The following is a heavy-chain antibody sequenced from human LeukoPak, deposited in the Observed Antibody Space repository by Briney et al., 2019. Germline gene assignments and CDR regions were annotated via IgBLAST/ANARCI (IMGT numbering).Heavy chain of an antibody. CDR3: AKVPIYYGGNSSYYYYGMDV. V-gene: IGHV3-23*01. J-gene: IGHJ6*02. Sequence: PGGSLRLSCAASGFTFSSYAMSWVRQAPGKGLEWVSAISGSGGSTYYADSVKGRFTISRDNSKNTLYLQMNSLRAEDTAVYYCAKVPIYYGGNSSYYYYGMDVWGQGTTGTVSS. CDR1: GFTFSSYA. CDR2: ISGSGGST. D-gene: IGHD4-23*01.